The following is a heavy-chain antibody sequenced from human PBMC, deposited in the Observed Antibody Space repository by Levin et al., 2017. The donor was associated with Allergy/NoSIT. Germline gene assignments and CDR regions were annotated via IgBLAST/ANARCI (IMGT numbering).Heavy chain of an antibody. J-gene: IGHJ4*02. CDR3: ARGLAAAGTNYFDY. CDR1: GGTFSSYA. V-gene: IGHV1-69*06. CDR2: IIPIFGTA. D-gene: IGHD6-13*01. Sequence: SVKVSCKASGGTFSSYAISWVRQAPGQGLEWMGGIIPIFGTANYAQKFQGRVTITADKSTSTAYMELSSLRSEDTAVYYCARGLAAAGTNYFDYWGQGTLVTVSS.